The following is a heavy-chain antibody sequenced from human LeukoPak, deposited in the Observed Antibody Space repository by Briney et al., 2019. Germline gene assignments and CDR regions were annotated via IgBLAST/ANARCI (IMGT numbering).Heavy chain of an antibody. CDR2: IRYDGSNK. J-gene: IGHJ4*02. CDR3: ARDDFWSGYPSLKLDY. V-gene: IGHV3-30*02. CDR1: GFTFSSYG. D-gene: IGHD3-3*01. Sequence: GGALRLSCAASGFTFSSYGMHWVRQAPGKGLEGVAFIRYDGSNKYYADSVKGRFTISRDNSKNTLYLQMNSLRAEDTAVYYCARDDFWSGYPSLKLDYWGQGTLVTVSS.